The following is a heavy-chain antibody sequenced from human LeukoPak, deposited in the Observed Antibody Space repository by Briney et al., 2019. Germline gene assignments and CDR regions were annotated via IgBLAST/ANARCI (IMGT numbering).Heavy chain of an antibody. CDR2: ISSSSSTI. CDR1: GFTFSSYS. D-gene: IGHD5/OR15-5a*01. CDR3: ASTRVSGFDI. Sequence: PGGSLRLSCAASGFTFSSYSMNWVRQAPGKGLEWVSYISSSSSTIYYADSVKGRSTISRDNAKNSLYLQMNSLRDEDTAVYYCASTRVSGFDIWGQGTMVTVSS. J-gene: IGHJ3*02. V-gene: IGHV3-48*02.